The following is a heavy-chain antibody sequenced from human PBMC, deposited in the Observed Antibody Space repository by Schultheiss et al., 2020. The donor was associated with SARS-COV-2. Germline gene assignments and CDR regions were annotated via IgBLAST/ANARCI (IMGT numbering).Heavy chain of an antibody. Sequence: GGSLRLSCAASGFTFSSYEMNWVRQAPGKGLEWVSYISSSGSTIYYADSVKGRFTISRDNSKNTLYLQMNSLRAEDTAVYFCAKDQVNDYWGQGTLVTVSA. D-gene: IGHD2-21*01. CDR2: ISSSGSTI. CDR1: GFTFSSYE. CDR3: AKDQVNDY. V-gene: IGHV3-48*03. J-gene: IGHJ4*02.